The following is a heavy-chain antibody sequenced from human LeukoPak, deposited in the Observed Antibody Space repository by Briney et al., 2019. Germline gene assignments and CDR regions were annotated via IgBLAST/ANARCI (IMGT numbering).Heavy chain of an antibody. CDR3: ARDPPNYYGSGPRGDH. CDR2: IIPILGIA. CDR1: GGTFSSYA. V-gene: IGHV1-69*04. J-gene: IGHJ4*02. D-gene: IGHD3-10*01. Sequence: GASVRVSCKASGGTFSSYAISWVRQAPGQGLEWMGRIIPILGIANYAQKFQGRVTITADKSTSTAYMGLSSLRSEDTAVYYCARDPPNYYGSGPRGDHWGQGTLVTVSS.